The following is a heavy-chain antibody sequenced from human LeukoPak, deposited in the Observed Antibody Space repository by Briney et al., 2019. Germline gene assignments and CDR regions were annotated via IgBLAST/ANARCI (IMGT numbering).Heavy chain of an antibody. V-gene: IGHV5-51*01. CDR2: IYPGDSDT. CDR3: ARGHIEWELTIWFDP. CDR1: GYSFTSYW. Sequence: GESLKISCKGSGYSFTSYWIGWVRQMPGKGLEWMGIIYPGDSDTRYSPSFQGQVTISADKSISTAYLQWSSLKASDTAMYYCARGHIEWELTIWFDPWGQGTLVTVSS. J-gene: IGHJ5*02. D-gene: IGHD1-26*01.